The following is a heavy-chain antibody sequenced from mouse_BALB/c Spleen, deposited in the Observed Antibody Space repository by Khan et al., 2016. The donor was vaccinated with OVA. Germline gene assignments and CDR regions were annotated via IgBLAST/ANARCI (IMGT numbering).Heavy chain of an antibody. CDR1: GFSLTSYG. D-gene: IGHD2-1*01. Sequence: VQLQESGPGLVQPSQSLSITCTVSGFSLTSYGVPWVRQSPGKGLEWLGVIWSGGSTDYNSAFISRLTISKDNSKSQVFFQMNSLQANDTAIYYCARTYFAYGNYGDYYTMDYWGQGTSVTVSS. V-gene: IGHV2-2*02. CDR2: IWSGGST. CDR3: ARTYFAYGNYGDYYTMDY. J-gene: IGHJ4*01.